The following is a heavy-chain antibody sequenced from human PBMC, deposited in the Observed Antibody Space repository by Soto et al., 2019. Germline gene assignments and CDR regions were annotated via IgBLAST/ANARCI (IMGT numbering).Heavy chain of an antibody. CDR3: THRRGERGYSNGWYVLDFDY. Sequence: QITLKESGPTLVKPTQTLTLTCTFSGVSLSTSGVGVGWIRQPPVKALEWLALIYWDDANRYISSLKSRLTITTDTSKNQVVLTMTNMAPVDTATYYCTHRRGERGYSNGWYVLDFDYWGQTTLLTVSS. CDR1: GVSLSTSGVG. CDR2: IYWDDAN. V-gene: IGHV2-5*02. D-gene: IGHD6-19*01. J-gene: IGHJ4*02.